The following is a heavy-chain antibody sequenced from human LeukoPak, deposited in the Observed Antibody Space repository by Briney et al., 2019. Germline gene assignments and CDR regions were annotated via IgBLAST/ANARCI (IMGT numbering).Heavy chain of an antibody. CDR2: ISSSSSYI. Sequence: GGSLRLSCAASGFTFSSYSMSWVRQAPGKGLEWVSSISSSSSYIYYADSVKGRFTISRDNAKNSLYLQMNSLRAEDTAVYYCARVESGELADWFDPWGQGTLVTVSS. D-gene: IGHD1-26*01. CDR1: GFTFSSYS. J-gene: IGHJ5*02. CDR3: ARVESGELADWFDP. V-gene: IGHV3-21*01.